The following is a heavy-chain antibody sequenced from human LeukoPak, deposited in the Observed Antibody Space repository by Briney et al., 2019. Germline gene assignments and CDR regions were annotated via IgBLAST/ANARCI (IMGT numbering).Heavy chain of an antibody. CDR2: IYYSGST. CDR3: ARGDYFDY. V-gene: IGHV4-39*07. J-gene: IGHJ4*02. CDR1: GGSISSSSYY. Sequence: SETLSLTCTVSGGSISSSSYYWGWIRQPPGKGLEWIGSIYYSGSTYYNPSLKSRVTISVDTSKNQFSLKLSSVTAADTAVYYCARGDYFDYWGQGTLVTVSS.